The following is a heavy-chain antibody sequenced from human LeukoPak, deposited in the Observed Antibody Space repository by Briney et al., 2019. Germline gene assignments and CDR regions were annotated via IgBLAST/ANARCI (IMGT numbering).Heavy chain of an antibody. Sequence: SETLSLTCTVSGGSITSSSYCWGWIRQPPGKGLEWIGNIYYSGSTYYSPSLKSRATISVDTSKNQFSLKLSSVTAADTAVYYCAREEKTAMDDAFDIWGQGTMVTVSS. V-gene: IGHV4-39*01. CDR2: IYYSGST. CDR3: AREEKTAMDDAFDI. CDR1: GGSITSSSYC. D-gene: IGHD5-18*01. J-gene: IGHJ3*02.